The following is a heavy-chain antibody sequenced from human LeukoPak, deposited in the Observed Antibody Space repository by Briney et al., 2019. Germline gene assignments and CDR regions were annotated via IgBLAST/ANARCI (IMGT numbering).Heavy chain of an antibody. V-gene: IGHV4-59*01. D-gene: IGHD2-2*01. CDR2: IHYSGST. CDR1: GGSISSYY. Sequence: SETLSLTCSVSGGSISSYYWSWIRQPPGKGLEWIGYIHYSGSTNYNPSLKSRVTISGDTSKNQFSLKLSSVTAADTAVYYCAGGYSTTWALGAFDIWGQGTMVTVSS. J-gene: IGHJ3*02. CDR3: AGGYSTTWALGAFDI.